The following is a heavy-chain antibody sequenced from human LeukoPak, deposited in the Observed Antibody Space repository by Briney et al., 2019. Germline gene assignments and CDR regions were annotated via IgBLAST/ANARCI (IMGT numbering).Heavy chain of an antibody. Sequence: PSETLSLTCTVSGGSIGNFYWNWIRQSPGKGLEWIGYIYYSGSTNYNPSLKSRVTISVDTSKNQFSLKLSSVTAADTAVYYCARQGIAAAAQGGYYFDYWGQGTLVTVSS. J-gene: IGHJ4*02. CDR1: GGSIGNFY. D-gene: IGHD6-13*01. CDR3: ARQGIAAAAQGGYYFDY. V-gene: IGHV4-59*08. CDR2: IYYSGST.